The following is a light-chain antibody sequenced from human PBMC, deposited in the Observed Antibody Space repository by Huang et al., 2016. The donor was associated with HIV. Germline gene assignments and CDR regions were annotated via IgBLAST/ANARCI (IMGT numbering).Light chain of an antibody. V-gene: IGKV3-15*01. CDR3: QQYDTWPPLT. Sequence: ILLTQFPATLSVSPGQRVTLSCRASQSVGGNLAWYQQRPGQAPRLLIYGASTRVPTIPDRFSGSGSGTEFTLTISSLQSEDFAVYYCQQYDTWPPLTFGGGTKV. J-gene: IGKJ4*01. CDR1: QSVGGN. CDR2: GAS.